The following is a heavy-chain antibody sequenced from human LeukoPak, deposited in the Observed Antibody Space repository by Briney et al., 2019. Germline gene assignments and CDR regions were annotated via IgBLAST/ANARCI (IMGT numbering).Heavy chain of an antibody. J-gene: IGHJ5*02. D-gene: IGHD3-3*01. Sequence: KTGGSLRLSCAASGFTVSSNYMSWVRQAPGKGLERVSSISSGSSYIYYADSVKGRFTISRDNAKNSLYLQMNSLRVEDTAVYYCARVHGFVEWSPYYFDLWGQGTLVTVSS. V-gene: IGHV3-21*01. CDR1: GFTVSSNY. CDR2: ISSGSSYI. CDR3: ARVHGFVEWSPYYFDL.